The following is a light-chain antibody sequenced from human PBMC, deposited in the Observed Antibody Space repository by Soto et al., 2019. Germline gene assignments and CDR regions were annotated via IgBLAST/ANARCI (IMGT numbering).Light chain of an antibody. Sequence: SALTQPPSVSGSPGQSGTISCTGTSSDVGSYNRVSWYQQPPGTAPKLMIYEVSNRPSGVPDRFSGSKSGNTASLTISGLQAEDEADYYCSSYTSSSTYVFGTGTKLTVL. CDR2: EVS. J-gene: IGLJ1*01. CDR3: SSYTSSSTYV. CDR1: SSDVGSYNR. V-gene: IGLV2-18*02.